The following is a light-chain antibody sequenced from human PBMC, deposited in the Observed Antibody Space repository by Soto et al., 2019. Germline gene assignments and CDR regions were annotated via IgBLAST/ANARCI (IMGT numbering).Light chain of an antibody. CDR1: QSVSSSY. J-gene: IGKJ5*01. V-gene: IGKV3-20*01. CDR3: QQYGSSL. CDR2: GAS. Sequence: EIVLSQSPGTLSFSPGERATLSCRASQSVSSSYLAWYQQKPGQAPRLLIYGASSRATGIPDRFSGSGSGTDFTLTIRRLEPEDFAVYYCQQYGSSLFGQGTRLEIK.